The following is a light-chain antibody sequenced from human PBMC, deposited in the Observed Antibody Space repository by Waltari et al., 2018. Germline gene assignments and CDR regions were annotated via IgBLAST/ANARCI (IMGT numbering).Light chain of an antibody. V-gene: IGLV2-23*01. J-gene: IGLJ2*01. CDR3: CTFTSSGTWG. Sequence: QSALTQPASVSGSPGQSITISCTSDVGNYHLVSWYQQRPGTAPKPKIYGATKRPSGVSDRFSGSKSVNAASLTISGLQAEDEADYYCCTFTSSGTWGFGGGTKLTVL. CDR2: GAT. CDR1: SDVGNYHL.